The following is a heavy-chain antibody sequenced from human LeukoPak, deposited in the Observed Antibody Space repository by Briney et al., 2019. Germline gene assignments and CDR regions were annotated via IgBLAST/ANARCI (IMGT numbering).Heavy chain of an antibody. CDR2: VSCSGYT. Sequence: SETLSLTCIVSGGSINNYYWSWIRQPPGKGLEWIGEVSCSGYTNYNPSLTSRVTISPDTSKNQFSLKLGSVTAADTAVYYCALYCRLSSNCGYYGMDVWAQGTTVTVSS. V-gene: IGHV4-59*08. J-gene: IGHJ6*02. D-gene: IGHD2-15*01. CDR3: ALYCRLSSNCGYYGMDV. CDR1: GGSINNYY.